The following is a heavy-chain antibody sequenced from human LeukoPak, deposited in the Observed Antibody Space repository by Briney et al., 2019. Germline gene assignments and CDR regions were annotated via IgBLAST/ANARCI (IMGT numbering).Heavy chain of an antibody. CDR2: INPNSGGT. CDR1: GYTFTGYY. J-gene: IGHJ4*02. Sequence: ASVKVSCKASGYTFTGYYMHWVRQAPGQGLEWMGWINPNSGGTNYAQKFQGRVTMTRDTSISTAYMELSTLRSDDTAVYYCARKTIVGATFHYWGQGTLVTVSS. V-gene: IGHV1-2*02. CDR3: ARKTIVGATFHY. D-gene: IGHD1-26*01.